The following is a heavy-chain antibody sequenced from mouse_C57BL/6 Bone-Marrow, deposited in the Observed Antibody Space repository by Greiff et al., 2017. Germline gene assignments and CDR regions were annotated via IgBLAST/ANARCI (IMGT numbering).Heavy chain of an antibody. CDR3: ASLYSNYLFAY. V-gene: IGHV1-59*01. J-gene: IGHJ3*01. Sequence: VQLQQPGAQLVRPGTSVKLSCKASGYTFTSYWMHWVKQRPGQGLEWIGVIDPSDSYTNYNQKFKGKATLTVDISSSTAYMQLSSLTSEDSAVYYCASLYSNYLFAYWGQGTLVTVSA. CDR2: IDPSDSYT. D-gene: IGHD2-5*01. CDR1: GYTFTSYW.